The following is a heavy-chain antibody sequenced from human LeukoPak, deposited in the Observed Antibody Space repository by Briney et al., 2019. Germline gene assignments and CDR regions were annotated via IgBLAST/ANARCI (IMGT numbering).Heavy chain of an antibody. D-gene: IGHD3-10*01. V-gene: IGHV4-59*01. J-gene: IGHJ6*03. CDR1: GGSIISYY. Sequence: KPSETLSLTCTVSGGSIISYYWSWIRQPPGKGLEWIGYIYYSGSTNYNPSLKSRVTISVDTSRNQFSLKLSSVSPAHTAVYYCARVRRDYYYYYMDVWGKGTTVTVSS. CDR3: ARVRRDYYYYYMDV. CDR2: IYYSGST.